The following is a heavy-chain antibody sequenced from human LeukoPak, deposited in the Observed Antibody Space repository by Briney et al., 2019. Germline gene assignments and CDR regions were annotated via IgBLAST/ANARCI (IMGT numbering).Heavy chain of an antibody. D-gene: IGHD3-9*01. V-gene: IGHV4-39*01. Sequence: SETLSLTCTVSGGSISSSSYYWGWIRPPPGKGLEWIGSMYYSGSAYYNPSLKSRVTISVDTSKNQFSLKLSSVTAADTAVYYCARHFADILTSNDAFDIWGQGTMLTVSS. CDR2: MYYSGSA. CDR3: ARHFADILTSNDAFDI. J-gene: IGHJ3*02. CDR1: GGSISSSSYY.